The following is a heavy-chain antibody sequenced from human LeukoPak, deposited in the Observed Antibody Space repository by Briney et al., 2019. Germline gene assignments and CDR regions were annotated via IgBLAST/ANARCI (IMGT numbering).Heavy chain of an antibody. V-gene: IGHV1-8*01. Sequence: ASVKVSCKASGYTFTSYDINWVRHATGQGLEWMGWMNPNSGKPGYAQKFQGRVTMTRNTSISTAYMELSSLRSEDTAVYYCGRTPRDTVTYGYWGQGPLVTVSS. CDR1: GYTFTSYD. D-gene: IGHD4-17*01. CDR3: GRTPRDTVTYGY. CDR2: MNPNSGKP. J-gene: IGHJ4*02.